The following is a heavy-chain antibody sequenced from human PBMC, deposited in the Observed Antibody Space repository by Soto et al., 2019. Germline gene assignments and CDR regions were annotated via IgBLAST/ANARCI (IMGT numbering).Heavy chain of an antibody. CDR2: IVVASGQT. CDR3: SADRPDIGVGWWV. J-gene: IGHJ6*02. D-gene: IGHD2-15*01. V-gene: IGHV1-58*02. Sequence: SVKVSCKASGSGFISSGIQWVRQAHGQRLEWIGWIVVASGQTNYAQNFRGRVAITRDTSTATAYIELTGLTSEDTAVYFCSADRPDIGVGWWVWGQGXTVTVYS. CDR1: GSGFISSG.